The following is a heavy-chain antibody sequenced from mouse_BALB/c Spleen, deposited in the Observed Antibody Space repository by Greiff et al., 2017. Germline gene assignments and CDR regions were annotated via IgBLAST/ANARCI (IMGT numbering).Heavy chain of an antibody. CDR1: GYSFTSYW. J-gene: IGHJ4*01. Sequence: VQLQESAPQLVRPGASVKISCKASGYSFTSYWMHWVKQRPGQGLEWIGMIDPSDSETRLNQKFKDKATLTVDKSSSTAYMQLSSPTSEDSAVYYCAREVRRYYYAMDYWGQGTSVTVSS. CDR3: AREVRRYYYAMDY. D-gene: IGHD2-14*01. CDR2: IDPSDSET. V-gene: IGHV1-74*04.